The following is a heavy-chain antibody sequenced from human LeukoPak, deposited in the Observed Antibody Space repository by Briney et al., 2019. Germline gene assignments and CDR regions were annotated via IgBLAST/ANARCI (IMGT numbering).Heavy chain of an antibody. CDR3: ARDRVPNTYYYGSGSDY. CDR2: IKQDGSEK. D-gene: IGHD3-10*01. J-gene: IGHJ4*02. CDR1: GFTFSSYW. Sequence: GGSLRLSCAASGFTFSSYWMSWVRQAPGKGLEWVANIKQDGSEKYYVDSVKGRFTISRDNSKNTLYLQMNSLRAEDTAVYYCARDRVPNTYYYGSGSDYWGQGTLVTVSS. V-gene: IGHV3-7*01.